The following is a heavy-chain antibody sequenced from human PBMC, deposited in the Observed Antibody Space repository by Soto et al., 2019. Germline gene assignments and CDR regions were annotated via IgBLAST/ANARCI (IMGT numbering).Heavy chain of an antibody. CDR1: GGSISSGDYY. CDR2: IYYSGST. D-gene: IGHD3-10*01. J-gene: IGHJ4*02. CDR3: ARVGGFGATTIDY. Sequence: QVQLQESGPGLVKPSQTLSLTCTVSGGSISSGDYYWSWIRQPPGKGLEWIGYIYYSGSTYYNPHLTSRVTISVDPSTNQLSLKLSSVTAADTAVYYCARVGGFGATTIDYWGQGTLVTVSS. V-gene: IGHV4-30-4*01.